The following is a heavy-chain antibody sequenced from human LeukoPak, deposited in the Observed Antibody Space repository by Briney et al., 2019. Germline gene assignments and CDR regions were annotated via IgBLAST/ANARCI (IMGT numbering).Heavy chain of an antibody. D-gene: IGHD3-22*01. CDR3: ARDWYYYDSSGYFDY. CDR1: GFTFSDYY. J-gene: IGHJ4*02. Sequence: GGSLRLSCAASGFTFSDYYMSWIRQAPGKGLEWVSYISGSSGSGSTIYYADSVKGRFTISRDNSKNTLYLQMNSLRAEDTAVYYCARDWYYYDSSGYFDYWGQGTLVTVSS. V-gene: IGHV3-11*04. CDR2: ISGSSGSGSTI.